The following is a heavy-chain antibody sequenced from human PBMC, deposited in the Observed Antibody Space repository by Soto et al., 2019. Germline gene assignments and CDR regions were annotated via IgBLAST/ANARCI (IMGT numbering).Heavy chain of an antibody. CDR2: ISSSSTTI. CDR3: VREEGSWGY. Sequence: GGSLRLSCVGSGFTFSSYSMDWVRQAPGKGLEWISYISSSSTTIHYADSVKGRFTISRDNAKNSLSLQMNSLRDEDTAIYYWVREEGSWGYGGKGNLVTVSS. J-gene: IGHJ1*01. V-gene: IGHV3-48*02. CDR1: GFTFSSYS. D-gene: IGHD5-12*01.